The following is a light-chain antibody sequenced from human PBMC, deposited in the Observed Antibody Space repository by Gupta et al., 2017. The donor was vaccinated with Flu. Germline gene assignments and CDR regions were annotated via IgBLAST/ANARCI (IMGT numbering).Light chain of an antibody. Sequence: QSVLTPPPSVSAPPGQKVTISSSGSSSTIGNYYVSWYQQLPGTAPKLLIYKNDKRPSGIPGRFSGSKSGASATLSIAGLQIGDEADYYCGTWDSGLSAGVFGGGTKLTVL. CDR1: SSTIGNYY. CDR2: KND. J-gene: IGLJ2*01. V-gene: IGLV1-51*02. CDR3: GTWDSGLSAGV.